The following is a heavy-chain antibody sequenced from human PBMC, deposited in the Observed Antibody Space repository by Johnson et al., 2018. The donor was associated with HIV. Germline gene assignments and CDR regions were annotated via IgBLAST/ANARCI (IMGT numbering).Heavy chain of an antibody. V-gene: IGHV3-7*03. CDR3: AKVMYSSSSVGAFDI. CDR2: IKQDGSEK. CDR1: GFTFSSYW. Sequence: RLVESGGGLVQPGGSLRLSCVGSGFTFSSYWLSWVRQAPGKGLEWVANIKQDGSEKYYVDYVKGRFTISRDNAENSVFVQMNSLRAEDTAVYYCAKVMYSSSSVGAFDIWGQGTMVTVSS. J-gene: IGHJ3*02. D-gene: IGHD6-6*01.